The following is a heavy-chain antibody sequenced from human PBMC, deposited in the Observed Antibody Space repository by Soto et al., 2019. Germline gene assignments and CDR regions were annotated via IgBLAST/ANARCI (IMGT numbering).Heavy chain of an antibody. V-gene: IGHV3-7*05. CDR1: GFALSAYW. CDR3: ARMSIGSYTFKL. J-gene: IGHJ4*02. CDR2: IRQDGGEK. Sequence: EVQLVESGGSLVQPGGSLRLSCTASGFALSAYWMTWVRQTPGKRLEWVAYIRQDGGEKYYVDSVRGRFTISRDNAKNSLQLQTISVRADDTAVYYCARMSIGSYTFKLWGQGTQVTVSS. D-gene: IGHD3-10*01.